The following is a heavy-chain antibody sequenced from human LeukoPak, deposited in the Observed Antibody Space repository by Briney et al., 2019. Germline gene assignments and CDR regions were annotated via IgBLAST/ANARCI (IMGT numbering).Heavy chain of an antibody. Sequence: GGSPRLSCEASGFIFIHFWMSWVRQAPGKGREWVASIRQDGSERYYVNSVKGRFNISRDNAKNSLYLQVNSLRVADTAIYYWTRQNLYYDFWSGYSRDYYYMDVWGKGTTVTVSS. D-gene: IGHD3-3*01. CDR1: GFIFIHFW. V-gene: IGHV3-7*01. J-gene: IGHJ6*03. CDR2: IRQDGSER. CDR3: TRQNLYYDFWSGYSRDYYYMDV.